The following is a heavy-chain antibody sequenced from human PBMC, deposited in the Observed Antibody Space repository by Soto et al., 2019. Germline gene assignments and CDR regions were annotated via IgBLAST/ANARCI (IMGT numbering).Heavy chain of an antibody. J-gene: IGHJ4*02. CDR1: GFTFSSYA. V-gene: IGHV3-23*01. D-gene: IGHD4-4*01. Sequence: GGSLRLSCAASGFTFSSYAMSWVRQAPGKGLEWVSAISGSGGSTYYADSVKGRFTISRDNSKNTLYLQMNSLRAEDTAVYYCAKDRGDNLKARLSNYPTDWGQGTMVTV. CDR3: AKDRGDNLKARLSNYPTD. CDR2: ISGSGGST.